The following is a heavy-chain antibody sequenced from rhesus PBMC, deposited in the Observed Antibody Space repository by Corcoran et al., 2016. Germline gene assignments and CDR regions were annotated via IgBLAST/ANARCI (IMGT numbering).Heavy chain of an antibody. V-gene: IGHV3-184*01. Sequence: WVGFIRNKAYGGTAEAAASVKGIFTSSREDSKSIAYLQMNSLKTEDTAVYYCTRSYTSGWSYFDYWGQGVLVTVSS. CDR2: IRNKAYGGTA. CDR3: TRSYTSGWSYFDY. D-gene: IGHD6S26*01. J-gene: IGHJ4*01.